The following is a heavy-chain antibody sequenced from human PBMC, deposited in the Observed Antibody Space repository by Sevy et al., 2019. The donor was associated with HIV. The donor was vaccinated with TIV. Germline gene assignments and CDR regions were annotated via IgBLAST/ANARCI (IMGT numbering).Heavy chain of an antibody. Sequence: GGSLRLSCAASGFAFSSYAMSWVRQAPGKGLEWVSAISGSGGSTYYADSVKGRFTISRDNSKNTLYLQMNSLRAEDTAVYYCAKAPYGSGSYDYWGQGTLVTVSS. CDR1: GFAFSSYA. CDR3: AKAPYGSGSYDY. CDR2: ISGSGGST. D-gene: IGHD3-10*01. J-gene: IGHJ4*02. V-gene: IGHV3-23*01.